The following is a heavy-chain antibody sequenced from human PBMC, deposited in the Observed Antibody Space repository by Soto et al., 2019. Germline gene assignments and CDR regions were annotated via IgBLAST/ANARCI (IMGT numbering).Heavy chain of an antibody. CDR1: GYTFTSYD. CDR2: MNPNSGNT. Sequence: QVQLVQSGAEVKKPGASVKVSCKASGYTFTSYDINWVRQATGQGLEWMGWMNPNSGNTGYAQNCQGRVTMARNTSITTAYMELSSLRSEDTAVYYCAREKTFYGLDVWGQGTTVTVSS. V-gene: IGHV1-8*01. CDR3: AREKTFYGLDV. J-gene: IGHJ6*02.